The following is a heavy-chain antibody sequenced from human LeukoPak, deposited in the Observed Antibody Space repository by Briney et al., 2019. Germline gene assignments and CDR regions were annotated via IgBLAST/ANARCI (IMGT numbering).Heavy chain of an antibody. V-gene: IGHV4-39*07. Sequence: SETLSLTCTVSGGSISSSSYYWGWIRQPPGKGLEWIGSIYYSGSTYYNPSLKSRVTISVDTSKNQFSLKLSSVTAADTAVYYCARALHLRRHLGWFDPWGQGTLVTVSS. CDR3: ARALHLRRHLGWFDP. J-gene: IGHJ5*02. CDR1: GGSISSSSYY. D-gene: IGHD4-17*01. CDR2: IYYSGST.